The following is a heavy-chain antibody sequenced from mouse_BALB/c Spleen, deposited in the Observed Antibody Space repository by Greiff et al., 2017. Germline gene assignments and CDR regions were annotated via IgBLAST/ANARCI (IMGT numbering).Heavy chain of an antibody. CDR3: AVDSTSYLGAMDA. CDR2: ISSGGGST. D-gene: IGHD3-2*01. V-gene: IGHV5-12-1*01. J-gene: IGHJ4*01. CDR1: GFAFSSYD. Sequence: DVMLVESGGGLVKPGGSLKLSCAASGFAFSSYDMSWVRQTLEKRLEWVAYISSGGGSTYYPDTVKGRFTISRDNAKNTLYLQVSSLKAEDTAMDDGAVDSTSYLGAMDAWGKGTTESVTS.